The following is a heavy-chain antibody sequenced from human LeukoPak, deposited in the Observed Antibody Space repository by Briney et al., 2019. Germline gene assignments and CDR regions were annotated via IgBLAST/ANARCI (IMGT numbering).Heavy chain of an antibody. D-gene: IGHD6-13*01. Sequence: GGSLRLSCAASGFTFSSYAMSWVRQAPGKGLEWVSAISGSGGSTYYADSVKGRFTIPRDNSKNTLYLQMNSLRAEDTAVYYCAQSSSQYYYGMDVWGQGTTVTVSS. CDR2: ISGSGGST. CDR1: GFTFSSYA. CDR3: AQSSSQYYYGMDV. V-gene: IGHV3-23*01. J-gene: IGHJ6*02.